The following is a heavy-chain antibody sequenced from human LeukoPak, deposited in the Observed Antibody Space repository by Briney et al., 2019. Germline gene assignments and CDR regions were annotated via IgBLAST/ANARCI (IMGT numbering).Heavy chain of an antibody. CDR3: ARQGIISMVRGVIDY. CDR1: GGSISSSIYY. D-gene: IGHD3-10*01. CDR2: IYYSGSI. Sequence: SETLPLTCTVSGGSISSSIYYWGWIRQPPGKGLEWIGSIYYSGSIYYNPSLKSRVTISVDTSKNQFSLRLSSVTAADTAVYYCARQGIISMVRGVIDYWGQGTLVTVSS. V-gene: IGHV4-39*01. J-gene: IGHJ4*02.